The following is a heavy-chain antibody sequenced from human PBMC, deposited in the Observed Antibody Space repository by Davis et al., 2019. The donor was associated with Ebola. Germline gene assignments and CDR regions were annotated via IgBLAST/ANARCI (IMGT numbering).Heavy chain of an antibody. Sequence: GESLKISCAASTVTFGVDAMSWVRQAPGKGLEWVAIISYDGVTKDYADSVRGRFTISRDNSKNSLYLQMNSLRAEDTAVYYCARDNWNSFDYWGQGTLVTVSS. J-gene: IGHJ4*02. D-gene: IGHD1-20*01. CDR2: ISYDGVTK. CDR3: ARDNWNSFDY. V-gene: IGHV3-30-3*01. CDR1: TVTFGVDA.